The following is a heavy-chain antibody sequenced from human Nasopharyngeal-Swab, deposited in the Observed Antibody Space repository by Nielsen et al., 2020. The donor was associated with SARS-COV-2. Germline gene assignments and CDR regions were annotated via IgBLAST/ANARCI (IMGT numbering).Heavy chain of an antibody. CDR2: ISDGGGST. Sequence: GESLKISCADTGFTFSYYAMNWVRQAPGKGLEWVSGISDGGGSTSYADSAKGRFTISRDNSKKTLYLQMNSLTAEDTAVYSCAKVLAAAVAYYYGMDVWGQGTTVTVSS. J-gene: IGHJ6*02. CDR3: AKVLAAAVAYYYGMDV. D-gene: IGHD6-13*01. CDR1: GFTFSYYA. V-gene: IGHV3-23*01.